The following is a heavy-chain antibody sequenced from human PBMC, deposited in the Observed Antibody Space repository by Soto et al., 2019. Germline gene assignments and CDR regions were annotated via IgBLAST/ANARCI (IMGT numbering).Heavy chain of an antibody. Sequence: GGSLRLSCAASGFAVSSNYMSWVRQAPGKGPEWVSVIYSIANTNYADSVKGRFTISRDNSKNTLYLHMNSLRVEDTAVYYCVRDKAYYGSGSLYGMDVWGKGTTVTVSS. CDR1: GFAVSSNY. CDR2: IYSIANT. CDR3: VRDKAYYGSGSLYGMDV. V-gene: IGHV3-53*01. J-gene: IGHJ6*04. D-gene: IGHD3-10*01.